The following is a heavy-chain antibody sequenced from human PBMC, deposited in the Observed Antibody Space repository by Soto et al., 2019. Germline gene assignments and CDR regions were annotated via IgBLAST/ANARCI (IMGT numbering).Heavy chain of an antibody. D-gene: IGHD3-3*02. CDR2: IYYSGST. CDR3: ASPKIAFYYWFDP. J-gene: IGHJ5*02. CDR1: GGSLSRSSYY. Sequence: SQTLSLTCTVSGGSLSRSSYYWGWFRQPPRKGPEWIGSIYYSGSTYYNPPLKSRFTISVDTSKNQCSLKLSSVTAADTAVYYCASPKIAFYYWFDPWGQGTLVTVS. V-gene: IGHV4-39*01.